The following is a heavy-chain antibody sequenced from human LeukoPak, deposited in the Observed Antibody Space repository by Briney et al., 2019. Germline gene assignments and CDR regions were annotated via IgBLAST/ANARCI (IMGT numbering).Heavy chain of an antibody. CDR1: GFIFSDYY. CDR2: IDGSSSRT. D-gene: IGHD4-11*01. Sequence: GGSLRLSCAASGFIFSDYYMSWMRQAPGKGLEWLSYIDGSSSRTNHADSVKGRFTISRDNVKNSLYLQMNSLRAEDTAVYFCARRGTDYCTPSSCHPNWFAPWGQGTQVTVSS. J-gene: IGHJ5*02. CDR3: ARRGTDYCTPSSCHPNWFAP. V-gene: IGHV3-11*03.